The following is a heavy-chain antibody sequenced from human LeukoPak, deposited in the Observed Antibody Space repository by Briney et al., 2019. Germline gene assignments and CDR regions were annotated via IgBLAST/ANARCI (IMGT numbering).Heavy chain of an antibody. D-gene: IGHD2-8*02. J-gene: IGHJ4*02. V-gene: IGHV3-30-3*01. CDR3: ARDASRTGDYFDY. CDR2: ISYEGGNK. CDR1: GFTFSSYA. Sequence: GGSLRLSCVASGFTFSSYAMHWVRQAPGKGLEWVAVISYEGGNKYYADSVKGRFTISRDNSKNTLYLQMNSLRAEDTAVYYCARDASRTGDYFDYWGQGTLVTVSS.